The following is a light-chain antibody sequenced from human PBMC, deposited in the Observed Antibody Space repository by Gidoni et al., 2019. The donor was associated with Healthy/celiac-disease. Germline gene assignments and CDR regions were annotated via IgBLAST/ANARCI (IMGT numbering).Light chain of an antibody. CDR3: QQYYSTPPT. CDR2: WAS. V-gene: IGKV4-1*01. CDR1: QSVLYSSNNKNY. J-gene: IGKJ4*01. Sequence: CHPSQSVLYSSNNKNYLAWYQQKPGPPPKLLIYWASTRESGVPDRFSGSGSGTDSTLTISSLQAEDVAFYYCQQYYSTPPTFGGXTKVEIK.